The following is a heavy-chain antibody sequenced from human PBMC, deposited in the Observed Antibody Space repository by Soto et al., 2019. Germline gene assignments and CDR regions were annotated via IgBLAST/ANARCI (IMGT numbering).Heavy chain of an antibody. Sequence: PGGSLRLSCEVSGFIFSEYEFNWVRQAPGKGLEWVSYIGTNGRDIYDADSVKGRCTISRDDDKSTLYLEMNSLRAEARVVYYCVRAEYPIYYAMDAWGQGTTVTVSS. CDR2: IGTNGRDI. CDR3: VRAEYPIYYAMDA. D-gene: IGHD2-2*01. CDR1: GFIFSEYE. J-gene: IGHJ6*02. V-gene: IGHV3-48*03.